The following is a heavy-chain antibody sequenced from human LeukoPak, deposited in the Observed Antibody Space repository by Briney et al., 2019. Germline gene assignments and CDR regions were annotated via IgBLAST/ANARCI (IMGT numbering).Heavy chain of an antibody. CDR1: GFTFSDYY. Sequence: GGSLRLSSTVSGFTFSDYYMSWVRQAPGKGLEWVSYISSSGSMLHYADSVEGRFTISRDNAKNSLYLQMSSLRVEDTAVYYCARARESVAGDYWGQGTLVTVSS. J-gene: IGHJ4*02. D-gene: IGHD6-19*01. CDR2: ISSSGSML. CDR3: ARARESVAGDY. V-gene: IGHV3-11*04.